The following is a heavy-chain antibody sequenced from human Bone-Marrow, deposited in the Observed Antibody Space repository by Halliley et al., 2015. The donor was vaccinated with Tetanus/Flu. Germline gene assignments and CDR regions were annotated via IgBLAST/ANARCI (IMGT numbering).Heavy chain of an antibody. J-gene: IGHJ3*02. CDR3: ARADGLGPFDI. CDR1: GVSIITYY. Sequence: TLSLTCTVSGVSIITYYWSWIRQPPGKGLEWIGYIYYSGSTNFNTNYNPSLKSRVAISLDTSKSQFSLRLSSVTAADTAVYYCARADGLGPFDIWGQGTVVTVSS. V-gene: IGHV4-59*01. D-gene: IGHD3-10*01. CDR2: IYYSGSTNFNT.